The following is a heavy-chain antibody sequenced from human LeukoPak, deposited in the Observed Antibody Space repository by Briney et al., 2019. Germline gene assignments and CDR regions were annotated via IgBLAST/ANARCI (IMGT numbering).Heavy chain of an antibody. Sequence: GVSLRLSCAASGFTFSSYAMSWVRQAPGKGLEWVSAISGSGGSTYYADSVKGRFTISRDNSKNTLYLQMNSLRAEDTAVYYCAKAWGTPPPRYSYGLDDYFDYWGQGTLVTVSS. V-gene: IGHV3-23*01. J-gene: IGHJ4*02. CDR2: ISGSGGST. CDR1: GFTFSSYA. CDR3: AKAWGTPPPRYSYGLDDYFDY. D-gene: IGHD5-18*01.